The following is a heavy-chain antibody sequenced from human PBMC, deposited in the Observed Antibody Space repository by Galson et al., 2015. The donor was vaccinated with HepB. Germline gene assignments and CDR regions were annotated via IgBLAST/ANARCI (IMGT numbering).Heavy chain of an antibody. Sequence: WISQPPGKGLEWIGEIKHTGTTNYQPSLKSRVTISVDTSKNEFSLRLSSLTAADTAVYYCARVGVSKFGGALVVPYYFDYWGQGTLVTVSS. V-gene: IGHV4-34*01. CDR3: ARVGVSKFGGALVVPYYFDY. D-gene: IGHD3-16*02. CDR2: IKHTGTT. J-gene: IGHJ4*02.